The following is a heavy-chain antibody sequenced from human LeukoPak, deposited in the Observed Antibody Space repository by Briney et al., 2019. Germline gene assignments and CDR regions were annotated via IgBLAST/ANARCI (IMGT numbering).Heavy chain of an antibody. V-gene: IGHV3-7*01. CDR1: GSTFSSYW. CDR3: ARDLCGSYEDY. Sequence: GGSLRLSCAASGSTFSSYWMSWVRRAPGKGLEWVANIKQDGSEKYYVDSVKGRFTISRDNAKNSLYLQMNSLRAEDTAVYCCARDLCGSYEDYWGQGTLVTVSS. J-gene: IGHJ4*02. D-gene: IGHD1-26*01. CDR2: IKQDGSEK.